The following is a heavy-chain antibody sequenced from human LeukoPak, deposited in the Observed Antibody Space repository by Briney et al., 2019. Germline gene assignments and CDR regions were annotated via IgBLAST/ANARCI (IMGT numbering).Heavy chain of an antibody. CDR2: INWNGGST. D-gene: IGHD5-18*01. V-gene: IGHV3-20*04. J-gene: IGHJ4*02. CDR3: AKRSGYSYGSVDY. CDR1: GFTFDDYG. Sequence: RPGGSLRLSCAASGFTFDDYGMSWVRHAPGKGLEWVSGINWNGGSTGYADSVKGRFTISRDNSKNTLYLQMNSLRAEDTAVYYCAKRSGYSYGSVDYWGQGTLVTVSS.